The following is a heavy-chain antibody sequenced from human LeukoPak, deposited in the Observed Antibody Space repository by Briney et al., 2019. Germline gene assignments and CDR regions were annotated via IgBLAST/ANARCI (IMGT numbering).Heavy chain of an antibody. CDR2: ISSRSSHT. J-gene: IGHJ4*02. Sequence: PGGSLRLSCLVSGFTFGDYAVDWVRQAPGKGLEWVSYISSRSSHTNYADSVKGRFTISRDNAKNSLYLQMSSLRAEDTAVYYCARFSSGWYYFDYWGQGTLVTVSS. D-gene: IGHD6-19*01. V-gene: IGHV3-11*03. CDR3: ARFSSGWYYFDY. CDR1: GFTFGDYA.